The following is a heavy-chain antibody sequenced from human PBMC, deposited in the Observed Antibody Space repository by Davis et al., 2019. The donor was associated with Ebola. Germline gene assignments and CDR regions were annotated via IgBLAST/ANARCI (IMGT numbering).Heavy chain of an antibody. D-gene: IGHD6-19*01. J-gene: IGHJ4*02. CDR2: TSHDGSTT. CDR1: GFPFSNYA. Sequence: PGGSLRLSCAASGFPFSNYAMHWVRQAPDKGLEWVAVTSHDGSTTYYEDSVKGRFTISRDNSKNTLYLQLNRLRIEDTAVYFCARAVTGKEDLDYWGQGTLVTVSS. CDR3: ARAVTGKEDLDY. V-gene: IGHV3-30*04.